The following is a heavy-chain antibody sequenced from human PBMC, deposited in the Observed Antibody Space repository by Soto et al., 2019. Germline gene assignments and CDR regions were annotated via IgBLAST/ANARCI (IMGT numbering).Heavy chain of an antibody. CDR2: IYSGGST. D-gene: IGHD1-26*01. V-gene: IGHV3-53*04. Sequence: EVQLVESGGGLVQPGGSLRLSCAASGFTVSSNYMSWVRQAPGKGLEWVSVIYSGGSTYYADSVKGRFTISRHNSKNTLYLQMDSLRAEDTAVYYCARAVGAPNWYFDLWGRGTLVTVSS. J-gene: IGHJ2*01. CDR3: ARAVGAPNWYFDL. CDR1: GFTVSSNY.